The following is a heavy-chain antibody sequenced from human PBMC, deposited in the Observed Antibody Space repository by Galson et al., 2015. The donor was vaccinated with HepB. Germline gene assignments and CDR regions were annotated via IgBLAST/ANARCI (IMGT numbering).Heavy chain of an antibody. V-gene: IGHV3-73*01. CDR3: TRHGMYYDFWSGHHFYYYYMDV. J-gene: IGHJ6*03. CDR2: IRSKANSYAT. D-gene: IGHD3-3*01. CDR1: GFTFSGSA. Sequence: LRLSCAASGFTFSGSAMHWVRQASGKGLEWVGRIRSKANSYATAYAASVKGRFAISRDDSKNTAYLQMNSLKTEDTAVYYCTRHGMYYDFWSGHHFYYYYMDVWGKGTTVTVSS.